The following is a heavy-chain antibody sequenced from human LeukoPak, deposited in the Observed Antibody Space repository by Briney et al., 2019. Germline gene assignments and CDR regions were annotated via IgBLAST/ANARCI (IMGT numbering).Heavy chain of an antibody. Sequence: GGSLRLSCAASGFTFSTYAMHWVRQAPGKGLEWVAVISYDGSSKYYADSVKGRFTISRDNSKNTLYLQMNSLRAEDTAVYYCARDPAPYSSGPNYFDYWGQGTLVTVSS. V-gene: IGHV3-30*04. D-gene: IGHD6-19*01. CDR3: ARDPAPYSSGPNYFDY. CDR1: GFTFSTYA. CDR2: ISYDGSSK. J-gene: IGHJ4*02.